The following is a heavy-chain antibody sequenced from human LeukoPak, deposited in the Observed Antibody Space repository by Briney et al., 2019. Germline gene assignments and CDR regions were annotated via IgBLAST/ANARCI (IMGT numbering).Heavy chain of an antibody. Sequence: PSETLSLTCTVSGGSISSYYWSWIRQPPGKGLEWIGYIYYSGSTNYSPSLKSRVTISVDTSKNQFSLKLSSVTAADTAVYYCARRFSRYYYDSSGPKNTYYFDYWGQGTLVTVSS. CDR2: IYYSGST. CDR3: ARRFSRYYYDSSGPKNTYYFDY. V-gene: IGHV4-59*01. CDR1: GGSISSYY. D-gene: IGHD3-22*01. J-gene: IGHJ4*02.